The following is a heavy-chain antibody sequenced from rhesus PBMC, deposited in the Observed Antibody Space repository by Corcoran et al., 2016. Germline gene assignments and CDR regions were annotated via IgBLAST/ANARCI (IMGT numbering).Heavy chain of an antibody. J-gene: IGHJ2*01. CDR1: GGSISSNY. V-gene: IGHV4-160*01. D-gene: IGHD1-1*01. CDR3: ARGLEPSWGYWYFDL. CDR2: SRSGGST. Sequence: QVQLQQWGEGLVKPSETLSLTCAVYGGSISSNYWSWIRQPPGKGLEWIGRSRSGGSTNYNPSHQSRVTISIDTSKNQFSLKLSSVTAADTAVYYCARGLEPSWGYWYFDLWGPGTPITISS.